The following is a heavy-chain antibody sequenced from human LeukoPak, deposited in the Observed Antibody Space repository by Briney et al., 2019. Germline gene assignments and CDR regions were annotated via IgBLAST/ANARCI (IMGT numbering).Heavy chain of an antibody. CDR3: ARGHYDFWSGDYFDY. Sequence: SETLSLTCTVSGGSISSYYWSWIRQPAGKGLEWIGRIYTSGSTNYNPSLKSRVTMSVDTSKNRFSLKLSSVTAADTAVYYCARGHYDFWSGDYFDYWGQGTLVTVSS. CDR2: IYTSGST. CDR1: GGSISSYY. J-gene: IGHJ4*02. D-gene: IGHD3-3*01. V-gene: IGHV4-4*07.